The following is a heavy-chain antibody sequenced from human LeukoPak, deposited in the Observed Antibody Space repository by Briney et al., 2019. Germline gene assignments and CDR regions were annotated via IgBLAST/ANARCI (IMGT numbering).Heavy chain of an antibody. CDR1: GFTFSSFA. CDR3: AEVPNSGTYYFFDY. D-gene: IGHD1-26*01. Sequence: PGGSLRLSCEASGFTFSSFAMSWVRQAPGKGLEWVSDISGNGGSTYYADSVKGRFTTSRDNSKNTLYVQMNSLRAEDTAVYYCAEVPNSGTYYFFDYWGQGTLVTVSS. V-gene: IGHV3-23*01. J-gene: IGHJ4*02. CDR2: ISGNGGST.